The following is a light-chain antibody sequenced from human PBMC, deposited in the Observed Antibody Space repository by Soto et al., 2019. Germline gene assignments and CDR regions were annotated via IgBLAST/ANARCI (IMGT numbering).Light chain of an antibody. CDR1: YSDVGSKNL. Sequence: QSVLTQPASVSGSPGQSITISCTGTYSDVGSKNLVSWYQQYPGKAPKLVIFGVSERPSGISDRFSGSKSGNTASLTICGLQAEDEAVYYCGSCAGPSNFVIFGGGTKLTVL. V-gene: IGLV2-23*02. CDR2: GVS. CDR3: GSCAGPSNFVI. J-gene: IGLJ2*01.